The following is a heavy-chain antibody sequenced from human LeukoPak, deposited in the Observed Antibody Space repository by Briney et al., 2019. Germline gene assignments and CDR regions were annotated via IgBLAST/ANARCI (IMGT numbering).Heavy chain of an antibody. CDR1: GFTFSGYA. CDR3: ASPSIAAAGRNYFDY. V-gene: IGHV3-30*04. CDR2: ISYDGSNK. J-gene: IGHJ4*02. D-gene: IGHD6-13*01. Sequence: GGSLRLSCAASGFTFSGYAMHWVRQAPGKGLEWVAVISYDGSNKYYADSVKGRFTISRDNSKNTLYLQMNSLRAEDTAVYYCASPSIAAAGRNYFDYWGQGTLVTVSS.